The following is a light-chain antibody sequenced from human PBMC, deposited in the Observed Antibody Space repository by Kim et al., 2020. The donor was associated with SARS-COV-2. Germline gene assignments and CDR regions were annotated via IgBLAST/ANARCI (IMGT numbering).Light chain of an antibody. Sequence: DIQMTQSPSSLSASIGDRVTITCRASQSIHTYLNWYQQKPGKAPKLLIYAASSLQSGVPSRFSGSGSGTDFTLTISSLQPEDFATYYCQQSHITRTFGKGTKVDLK. V-gene: IGKV1-39*01. J-gene: IGKJ1*01. CDR1: QSIHTY. CDR2: AAS. CDR3: QQSHITRT.